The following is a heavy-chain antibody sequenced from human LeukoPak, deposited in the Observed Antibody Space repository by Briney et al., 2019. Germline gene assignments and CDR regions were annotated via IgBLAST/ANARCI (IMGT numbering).Heavy chain of an antibody. J-gene: IGHJ3*02. CDR1: GFTFSSAW. Sequence: PGGPLRLSCAASGFTFSSAWMSWVRQAPGKGLEWVGRIKSKTDGGTTDYAAPVKGRFTISRDDSKNTLYLQMNSLKTEDTAVYYCTTDRLDIVVVPAVMDAFDIWGQGTMVTVSS. CDR3: TTDRLDIVVVPAVMDAFDI. CDR2: IKSKTDGGTT. V-gene: IGHV3-15*01. D-gene: IGHD2-2*03.